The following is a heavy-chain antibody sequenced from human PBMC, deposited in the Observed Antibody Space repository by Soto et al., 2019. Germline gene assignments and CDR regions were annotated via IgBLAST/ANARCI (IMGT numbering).Heavy chain of an antibody. D-gene: IGHD3-10*01. Sequence: GESLKISCKGSRYNFTNYWIGLVRQMPGKGLESMGIIYPGDSDTRYSPSFQGQVTISADKSISTAYLQWSSLKASDTAMYYCAGGGVRGVVTRTRDYYGMDVWGQGTTVTVSS. V-gene: IGHV5-51*01. CDR3: AGGGVRGVVTRTRDYYGMDV. J-gene: IGHJ6*02. CDR2: IYPGDSDT. CDR1: RYNFTNYW.